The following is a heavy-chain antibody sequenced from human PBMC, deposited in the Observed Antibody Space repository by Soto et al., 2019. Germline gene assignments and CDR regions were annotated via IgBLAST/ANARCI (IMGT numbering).Heavy chain of an antibody. CDR3: ARPVRYCSSTSCYYMDV. CDR2: ISGSSSSK. V-gene: IGHV3-23*01. D-gene: IGHD2-2*01. Sequence: GGSLRLSCAASGFTFSSYAMSWVRQAPGKGVEWVSYISGSSSSKYYADSVKGRFTISRDNAKNSLYLQMNSLRAEDTAVYYCARPVRYCSSTSCYYMDVWGKGTTVTVSS. CDR1: GFTFSSYA. J-gene: IGHJ6*03.